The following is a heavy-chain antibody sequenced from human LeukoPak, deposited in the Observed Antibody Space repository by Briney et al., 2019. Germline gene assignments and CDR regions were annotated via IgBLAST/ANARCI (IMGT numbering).Heavy chain of an antibody. J-gene: IGHJ4*02. CDR1: GFTFSSYG. Sequence: GGSLRLSCAASGFTFSSYGMHWVRQAPGKGLEWVAFIRYDGSNKYYADSVKGRFTISRDNSKNTLYLQMNSLRAEDTAVYYCAKEGRLGSYSSSWYGGNDYWGQGTLVTVSS. CDR2: IRYDGSNK. CDR3: AKEGRLGSYSSSWYGGNDY. D-gene: IGHD6-13*01. V-gene: IGHV3-30*02.